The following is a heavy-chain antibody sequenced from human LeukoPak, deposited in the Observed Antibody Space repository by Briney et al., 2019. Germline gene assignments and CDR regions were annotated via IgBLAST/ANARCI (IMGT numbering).Heavy chain of an antibody. Sequence: PGGSLRLSCAASGFTFSSYWMSWVRQAPGKGLEWVANIKQDGSEKYYVDSVKGRFTISRDNAKNSLYLQMNSLRAEDTAVYYCARDRAVAGTGDWFDLWGQGTLVTVSS. CDR2: IKQDGSEK. V-gene: IGHV3-7*01. D-gene: IGHD6-19*01. J-gene: IGHJ5*02. CDR3: ARDRAVAGTGDWFDL. CDR1: GFTFSSYW.